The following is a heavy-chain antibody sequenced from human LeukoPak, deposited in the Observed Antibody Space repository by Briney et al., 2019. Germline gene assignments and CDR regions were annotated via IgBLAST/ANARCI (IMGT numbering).Heavy chain of an antibody. CDR3: AAGSLYYYGMDV. J-gene: IGHJ6*02. CDR2: ISSSSSTI. V-gene: IGHV3-48*02. D-gene: IGHD3-10*01. Sequence: PGGSLRLSCAASGFTFSSYSMNWVRQAPGKGLEWVSYISSSSSTIYYADSVKGRFTISRDNAKNSLYLQMNSLRDEDTAVYYCAAGSLYYYGMDVWGQGTTVTVSS. CDR1: GFTFSSYS.